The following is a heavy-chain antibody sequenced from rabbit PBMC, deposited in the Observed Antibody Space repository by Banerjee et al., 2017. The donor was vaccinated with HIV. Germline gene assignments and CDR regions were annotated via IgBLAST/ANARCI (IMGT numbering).Heavy chain of an antibody. CDR2: IYTGSSASI. V-gene: IGHV1S45*01. J-gene: IGHJ4*01. CDR1: GFTISSSYW. Sequence: QEQLEESGGDLVKPEGSLTLTCTASGFTISSSYWMCWVRQAPGKGLEWIGCIYTGSSASIYYASWAKGRFTISKTSSTTVTLQMTSLTAADTATYFCARDPYYRYGSAGYGDLWGPGTLVTVS. CDR3: ARDPYYRYGSAGYGDL. D-gene: IGHD6-1*01.